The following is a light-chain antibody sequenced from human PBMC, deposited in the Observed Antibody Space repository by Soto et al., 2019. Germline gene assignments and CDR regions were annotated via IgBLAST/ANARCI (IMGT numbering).Light chain of an antibody. J-gene: IGKJ2*01. Sequence: EIVLTQSPATLSLSPGERATLSCRASQSVSSSLAWYQQKPGQAPRLLIYDASNRATGIPARFSGSGSGTDFTLTISSLEPEDFAVYYCQQRSHWPPEYTFGQGTKLEIK. CDR3: QQRSHWPPEYT. V-gene: IGKV3-11*01. CDR1: QSVSSS. CDR2: DAS.